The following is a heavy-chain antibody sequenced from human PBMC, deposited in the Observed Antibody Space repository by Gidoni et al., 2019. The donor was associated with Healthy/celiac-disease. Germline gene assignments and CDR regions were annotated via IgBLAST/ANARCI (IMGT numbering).Heavy chain of an antibody. Sequence: QVQLVESGGGVVQPGRSLRLSCAASGFTFSSYGMHWVRQAPGKGLEWVAVIWYDGSNKYYADSVKGRFTISRDNSKNTLYLQMNSLRAEDTAVYYCARDGRDFGVVSYYYYGMDVWGQGTTVTVSS. CDR1: GFTFSSYG. CDR2: IWYDGSNK. D-gene: IGHD3-3*01. V-gene: IGHV3-33*08. CDR3: ARDGRDFGVVSYYYYGMDV. J-gene: IGHJ6*02.